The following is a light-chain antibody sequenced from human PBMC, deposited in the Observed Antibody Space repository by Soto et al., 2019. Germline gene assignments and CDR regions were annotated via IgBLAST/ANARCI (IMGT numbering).Light chain of an antibody. V-gene: IGKV3-15*01. J-gene: IGKJ4*01. CDR3: QQYNNWPLT. CDR2: GTS. Sequence: EIVMTQSPATLSVSPGERATLSCRASHRVSSYLAWYQQKPGQAPRLLIYGTSTRATGIPARFSGSGSGTEFTLTMSSLQSEYFAVYYCQQYNNWPLTFGAGTKVEIK. CDR1: HRVSSY.